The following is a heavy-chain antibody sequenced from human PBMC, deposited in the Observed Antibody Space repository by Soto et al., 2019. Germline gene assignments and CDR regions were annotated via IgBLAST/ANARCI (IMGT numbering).Heavy chain of an antibody. V-gene: IGHV3-21*01. D-gene: IGHD5-12*01. CDR1: GFAFSSYT. CDR2: ISGSDRKI. J-gene: IGHJ6*02. CDR3: ARIVATIYYYYHGMDV. Sequence: GGSLRLSCAASGFAFSSYTMNWVRQAPGKGLEWVSSISGSDRKIYYADSVKGWLTISRDNSKNSLYLQMNSLRAEDTAVYYCARIVATIYYYYHGMDVWGQGTTVTVSS.